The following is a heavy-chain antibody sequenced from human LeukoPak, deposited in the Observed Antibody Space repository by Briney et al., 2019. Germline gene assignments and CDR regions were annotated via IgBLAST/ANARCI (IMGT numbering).Heavy chain of an antibody. J-gene: IGHJ4*02. CDR2: ISGSGDDT. CDR3: ARAHNWKYGSFDF. Sequence: GGSLRLSCAASGFTFSSYAMNWVRQAPGKGLEWVSSISGSGDDTYYADSVKGRFTISRDNAKNSLYLQMNSLRAEDTAVYYCARAHNWKYGSFDFWGQGTLVTVSS. D-gene: IGHD1-7*01. V-gene: IGHV3-23*01. CDR1: GFTFSSYA.